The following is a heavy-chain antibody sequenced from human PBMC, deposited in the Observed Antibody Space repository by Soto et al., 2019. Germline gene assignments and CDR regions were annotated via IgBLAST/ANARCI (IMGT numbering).Heavy chain of an antibody. CDR1: RFTFSDYY. Sequence: QVQLVESGGGLVKPGGSLRLYYAVSRFTFSDYYMTWIRQAPGKGLEWVSYISSSTSHTNYADSVKGRFTISRDNAKNSLFLQMNSLRAEDTAVYYCARGRGAAADYFDFWGQGTLVTVSS. J-gene: IGHJ4*02. V-gene: IGHV3-11*05. CDR3: ARGRGAAADYFDF. CDR2: ISSSTSHT. D-gene: IGHD6-13*01.